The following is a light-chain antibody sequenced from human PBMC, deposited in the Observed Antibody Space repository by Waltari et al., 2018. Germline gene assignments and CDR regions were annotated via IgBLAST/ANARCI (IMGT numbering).Light chain of an antibody. CDR2: DAS. CDR3: QQYNNWPPT. CDR1: QSVNGD. J-gene: IGKJ4*01. Sequence: EVVMTQSPATLSVSPGERATLSCRASQSVNGDLAWYQQRPGRAPSLLIHDASTRATGIPVRFSGSGSGTEFTLTISSLQSEDSAIYCCQQYNNWPPTFGGGTKVEIK. V-gene: IGKV3-15*01.